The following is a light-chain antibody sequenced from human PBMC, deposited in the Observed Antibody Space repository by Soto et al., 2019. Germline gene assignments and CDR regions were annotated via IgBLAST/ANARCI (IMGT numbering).Light chain of an antibody. V-gene: IGKV1-12*02. J-gene: IGKJ4*01. CDR1: QGLSSY. CDR2: AAS. CDR3: LSGHSRP. Sequence: DIQMTQSPSSVSASVGDRVTISCRASQGLSSYLAWYQQKPGKAPKLLIYAASNLQSGVPSRFSGSGSGTDFTLTISSLQPEDFATYFCLSGHSRPFGGGTKWIS.